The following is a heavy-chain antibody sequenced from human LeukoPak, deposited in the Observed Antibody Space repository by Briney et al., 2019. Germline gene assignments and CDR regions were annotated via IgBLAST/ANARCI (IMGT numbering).Heavy chain of an antibody. D-gene: IGHD2-2*01. V-gene: IGHV1-2*02. CDR2: INPNSGGT. Sequence: ASVKVSCKASGYTFTSYGISWVRQAPGQGLEWMGWINPNSGGTNYAQKFQGRVTMTRDTSISTAYMELSRLRSDDTAVYYCARGIVVVPAAKDRKRGVADYWGQGTLVTVSS. J-gene: IGHJ4*02. CDR3: ARGIVVVPAAKDRKRGVADY. CDR1: GYTFTSYG.